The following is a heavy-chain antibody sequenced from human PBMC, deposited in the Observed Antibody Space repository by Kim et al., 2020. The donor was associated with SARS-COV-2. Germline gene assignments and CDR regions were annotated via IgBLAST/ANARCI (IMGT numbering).Heavy chain of an antibody. V-gene: IGHV4-59*08. Sequence: SETLSLTCTVSGGSISSYYWSWIRQPPGKGLEWIGYIYYSGSTNYNPSLKSRVTISVDTSKNQFSLKLIYVTAADTAVYYCARHPRRWLQPPYYYYYGMDVWGQGTTVTVSS. CDR1: GGSISSYY. CDR2: IYYSGST. J-gene: IGHJ6*02. D-gene: IGHD5-12*01. CDR3: ARHPRRWLQPPYYYYYGMDV.